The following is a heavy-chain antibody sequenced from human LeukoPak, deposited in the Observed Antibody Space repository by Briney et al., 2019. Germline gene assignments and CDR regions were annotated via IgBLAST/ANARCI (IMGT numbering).Heavy chain of an antibody. V-gene: IGHV1-69*06. D-gene: IGHD6-19*01. CDR3: ARVFSSGWSEDI. J-gene: IGHJ3*02. Sequence: SVKVSCKASGGTFSSYAISWVRQAPGQGLEWMGGIIPIFGTANYAQKFQGRVTITADKSTSTAYMELNSLRSEDTAVYYCARVFSSGWSEDIWGQGTMVTVSS. CDR1: GGTFSSYA. CDR2: IIPIFGTA.